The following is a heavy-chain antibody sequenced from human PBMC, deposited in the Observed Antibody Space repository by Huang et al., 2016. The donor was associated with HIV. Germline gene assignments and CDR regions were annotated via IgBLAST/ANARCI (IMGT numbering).Heavy chain of an antibody. Sequence: QLVQSGAEVKKPGESLKISCKGSGDTFTNSWIGWVRQMPGKGLDGMGLICPSDSDTKYSPSFQGQVTLSADKSIITAFLQWSSLKASDTAMYYCARRQWLRQTWGAFNIWGQGTMVIVSS. J-gene: IGHJ3*02. D-gene: IGHD6-19*01. CDR3: ARRQWLRQTWGAFNI. CDR1: GDTFTNSW. CDR2: ICPSDSDT. V-gene: IGHV5-51*03.